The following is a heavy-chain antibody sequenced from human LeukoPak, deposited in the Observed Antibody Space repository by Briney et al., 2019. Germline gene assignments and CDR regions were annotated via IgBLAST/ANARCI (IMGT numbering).Heavy chain of an antibody. CDR3: ARDREVRGVTDNWFDP. CDR2: INAGNGNT. V-gene: IGHV1-3*01. J-gene: IGHJ5*02. CDR1: GYTFTSYA. Sequence: ASVKVSCKASGYTFTSYAMHWVRQAPGQRLEWMGWINAGNGNTKYSQKFQGRVTITRDTSASTAYMELSSLRSEDTAVYYCARDREVRGVTDNWFDPWGQGTLVTVSS. D-gene: IGHD3-10*01.